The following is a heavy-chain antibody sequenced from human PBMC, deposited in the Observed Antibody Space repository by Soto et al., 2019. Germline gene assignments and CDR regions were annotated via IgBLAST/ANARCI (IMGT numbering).Heavy chain of an antibody. CDR3: VRDPEALDY. V-gene: IGHV3-48*01. Sequence: ESGGGLVQPGGSLRLSCVASGFTFYSYSMNWVRQAPGKGLEWVAYIHKSGSTIYYADSVKGRFTISRDTGKNSLYLQMNSLRAEDTAVYYCVRDPEALDYWGQGTLVTVSS. CDR1: GFTFYSYS. CDR2: IHKSGSTI. J-gene: IGHJ4*02.